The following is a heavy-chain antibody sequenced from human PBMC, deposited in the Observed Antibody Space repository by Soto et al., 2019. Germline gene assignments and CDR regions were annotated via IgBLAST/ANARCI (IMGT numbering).Heavy chain of an antibody. Sequence: QVQLVQSGAEVKKPGSSVKVSCKASGGTFSSYAISWVRQAPGQGLEWMGGIIPIFGTANYAQKFQGRVTITADESTSTAYMELSSLRSEDKAVYYCARGRATTVTSRRYYYYGMDVWGQGTTVTVSS. CDR2: IIPIFGTA. CDR1: GGTFSSYA. D-gene: IGHD4-4*01. V-gene: IGHV1-69*01. CDR3: ARGRATTVTSRRYYYYGMDV. J-gene: IGHJ6*02.